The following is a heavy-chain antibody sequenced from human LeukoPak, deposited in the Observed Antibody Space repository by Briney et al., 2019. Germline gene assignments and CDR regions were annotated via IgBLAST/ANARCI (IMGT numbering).Heavy chain of an antibody. CDR1: GFTFSSYW. Sequence: GGSLRLSCAASGFTFSSYWMTWVRQAPGKGLERVANIKQDGSEKYYVDSVKGRFTISRDNAKNSLYLQMNSLRAEDTAVYYCTINSGSHPWGQGTLVTVSS. D-gene: IGHD1-26*01. CDR2: IKQDGSEK. V-gene: IGHV3-7*01. CDR3: TINSGSHP. J-gene: IGHJ5*02.